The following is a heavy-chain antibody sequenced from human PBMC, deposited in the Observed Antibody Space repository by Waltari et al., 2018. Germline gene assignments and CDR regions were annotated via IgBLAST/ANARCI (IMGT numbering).Heavy chain of an antibody. Sequence: QVQLQESGPGLVKPSETLSLTCTVSGYSISSGYYWGWIRQPPGKGLEWIGSIYQSGSTYYNPSLKSRVTISVDTAKNQFSLKLSSVTAADTAVYYCANIAAAGTLDYWGQGTLVTVSS. J-gene: IGHJ4*02. D-gene: IGHD6-13*01. CDR3: ANIAAAGTLDY. CDR1: GYSISSGYY. CDR2: IYQSGST. V-gene: IGHV4-38-2*02.